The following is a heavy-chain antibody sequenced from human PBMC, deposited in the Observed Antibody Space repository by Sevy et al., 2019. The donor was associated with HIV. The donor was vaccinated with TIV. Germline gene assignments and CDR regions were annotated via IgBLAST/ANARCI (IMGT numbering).Heavy chain of an antibody. CDR1: GFTFNIYS. J-gene: IGHJ4*02. V-gene: IGHV3-21*01. Sequence: GGCLRLSCAASGFTFNIYSMIWVRQAPGKGLEWVSSISSSSSYIYYADSLKGRFTVSRDNAKNSLYLQMNSLRAEDTAVYYCARASQQLVLLREYYFDYWGQGTLVTVSS. CDR3: ARASQQLVLLREYYFDY. D-gene: IGHD6-13*01. CDR2: ISSSSSYI.